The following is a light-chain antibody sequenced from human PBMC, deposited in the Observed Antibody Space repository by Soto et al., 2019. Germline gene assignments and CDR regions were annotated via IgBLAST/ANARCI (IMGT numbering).Light chain of an antibody. CDR3: MQALQTPYT. CDR1: QRLLHSNGNTF. CDR2: LGS. J-gene: IGKJ2*01. Sequence: EIVMTQSPPSLTVTPGEPASISCRSSQRLLHSNGNTFLDWYEQKPGQSPQLLIYLGSNRASGVPDRVSGSEAGTDFTLKISRVEAEDVGVYYCMQALQTPYTFGQGTKLEIK. V-gene: IGKV2-28*01.